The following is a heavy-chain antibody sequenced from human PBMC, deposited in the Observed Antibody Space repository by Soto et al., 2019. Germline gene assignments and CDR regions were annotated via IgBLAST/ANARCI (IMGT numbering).Heavy chain of an antibody. D-gene: IGHD3-16*02. CDR2: IYYSGST. V-gene: IGHV4-31*03. CDR3: ASSFSVITFGGVIVKGAFDI. Sequence: QVQLQDSGPGLVKPSQTLSLTCTVSGGSMSSGGYYWSWIRQHPGKGLEWIGYIYYSGSTYYNPSLKTRVAISVDASKNQFSLKLSSVTAADTAVYYCASSFSVITFGGVIVKGAFDIWGQGTMVTVSS. J-gene: IGHJ3*02. CDR1: GGSMSSGGYY.